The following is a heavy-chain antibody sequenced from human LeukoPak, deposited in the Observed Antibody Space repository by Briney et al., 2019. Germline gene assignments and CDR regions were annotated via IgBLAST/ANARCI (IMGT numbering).Heavy chain of an antibody. Sequence: GSLRLSCAASGFTFSSYSMNWIRQPPGKGLEWIGEINHSGSTNYNPSLKSRVTISVDTSKNQFSLKLSSVTAADTAVYYCARGSGDGYNLFDYWGQGTLVTVSS. CDR1: GFTFSSYS. CDR3: ARGSGDGYNLFDY. D-gene: IGHD5-12*01. J-gene: IGHJ4*02. CDR2: INHSGST. V-gene: IGHV4-34*01.